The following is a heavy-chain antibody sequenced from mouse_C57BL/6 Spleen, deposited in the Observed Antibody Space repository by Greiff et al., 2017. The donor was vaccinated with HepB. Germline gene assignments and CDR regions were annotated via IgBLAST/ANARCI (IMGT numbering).Heavy chain of an antibody. V-gene: IGHV1-61*01. J-gene: IGHJ3*01. CDR1: GYTFTSYW. D-gene: IGHD2-4*01. CDR3: ARSDDYDGAWFAY. CDR2: IYPSDSET. Sequence: VQLQQPGAELVRPGSSVKLSCKASGYTFTSYWMDWVKQRPGQGLEWIGNIYPSDSETHYNQKFKDKATLTVDKSSSTAYMQLSSLTSEDSAVYYCARSDDYDGAWFAYWGQGTLVTVSA.